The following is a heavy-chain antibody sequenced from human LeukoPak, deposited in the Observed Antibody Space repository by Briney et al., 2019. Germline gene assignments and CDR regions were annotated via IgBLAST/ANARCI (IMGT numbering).Heavy chain of an antibody. V-gene: IGHV4-4*07. Sequence: SETLSLTCTVSGGSISSYYWSWIRQPAGKGLEWIGRIYTSGSTNYNPSLKSRVTISVDTSKNQFSLKLSSVTAADTAVYYCARGSSSWYQPLYYGMDAWGQGTTVTVSS. CDR2: IYTSGST. J-gene: IGHJ6*02. D-gene: IGHD6-13*01. CDR3: ARGSSSWYQPLYYGMDA. CDR1: GGSISSYY.